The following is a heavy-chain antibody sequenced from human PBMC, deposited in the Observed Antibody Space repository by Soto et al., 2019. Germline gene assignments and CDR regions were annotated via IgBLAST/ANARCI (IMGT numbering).Heavy chain of an antibody. V-gene: IGHV3-30-3*01. D-gene: IGHD3-3*01. J-gene: IGHJ4*02. CDR2: ISYDGSNK. CDR3: ARGDAGFLEYYFDY. CDR1: GFTFSSYA. Sequence: QVQLVESGGGVVQPGRSLRLSCAASGFTFSSYAMHWVRQAPGKGLEWVAVISYDGSNKYYADSVKGRFTISRDNSKNTLYLQMNSLRAEDTAVYYCARGDAGFLEYYFDYWGQGTLVTVSS.